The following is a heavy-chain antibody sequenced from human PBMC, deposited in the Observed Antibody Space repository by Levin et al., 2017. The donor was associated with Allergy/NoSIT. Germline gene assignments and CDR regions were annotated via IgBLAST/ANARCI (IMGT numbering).Heavy chain of an antibody. CDR1: GGSISTYY. D-gene: IGHD3-3*01. Sequence: PSETLSLTCTVSGGSISTYYWSWIRQPPGKGLEWIGYIYYSGSTTYNPSLKSRVTMSVDTSKNQFSLKLSSVTAADTAVYYCAIFWSGPTYNWFDPWGQGTLVTVSS. V-gene: IGHV4-59*08. J-gene: IGHJ5*02. CDR3: AIFWSGPTYNWFDP. CDR2: IYYSGST.